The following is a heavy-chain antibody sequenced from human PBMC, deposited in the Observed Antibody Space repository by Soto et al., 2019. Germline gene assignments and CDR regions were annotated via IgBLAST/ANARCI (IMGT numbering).Heavy chain of an antibody. D-gene: IGHD3-10*01. CDR1: GFTFSNAW. Sequence: GGSLRLSCAASGFTFSNAWMSWVRQAPGKGLEWVGRIKSKTDGGTTDYAAPVKGRFTISRDDSKNTLYLQMNSLKTEDTAVYYCTTGLGMVRGRSYYYYYMDVWGKGTTVTVSS. CDR2: IKSKTDGGTT. V-gene: IGHV3-15*01. J-gene: IGHJ6*03. CDR3: TTGLGMVRGRSYYYYYMDV.